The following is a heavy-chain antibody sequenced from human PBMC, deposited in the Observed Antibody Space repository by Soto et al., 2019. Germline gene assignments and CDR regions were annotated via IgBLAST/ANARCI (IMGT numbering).Heavy chain of an antibody. V-gene: IGHV3-23*01. Sequence: GGSLRLSCAASGFTFSSYAISWVRQAPWKGLEWVSAISGSGGSTYYADSVKGRFTISRDNSKNTLYLQMNSLRAEDTAVYYCAKDREVAGTFGWWDYCGQGTLVTVYS. CDR1: GFTFSSYA. J-gene: IGHJ4*02. CDR2: ISGSGGST. CDR3: AKDREVAGTFGWWDY. D-gene: IGHD6-19*01.